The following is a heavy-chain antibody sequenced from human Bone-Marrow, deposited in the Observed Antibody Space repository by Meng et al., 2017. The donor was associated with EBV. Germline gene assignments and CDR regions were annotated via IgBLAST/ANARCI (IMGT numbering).Heavy chain of an antibody. CDR3: ARVRSVATITLFDY. J-gene: IGHJ4*02. CDR2: INHSGST. CDR1: GGSFSGYY. V-gene: IGHV4-34*01. Sequence: LRQQLGAGLWKPSETLSLTCAAYGGSFSGYYWSWIRQPPGKGLEWIGEINHSGSTNYNPSLKSRVTISVDTSKNQFSLKLSSVTAADTTVYYCARVRSVATITLFDYWGQGTLVTVSS. D-gene: IGHD5-24*01.